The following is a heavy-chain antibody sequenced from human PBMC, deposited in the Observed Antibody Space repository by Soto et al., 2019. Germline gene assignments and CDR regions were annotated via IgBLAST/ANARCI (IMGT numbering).Heavy chain of an antibody. CDR3: ARYSSSSAKNYYYYGMDV. CDR2: IYSGGST. J-gene: IGHJ6*02. D-gene: IGHD6-6*01. V-gene: IGHV3-53*01. Sequence: AGGSLRLSCAASGFTVSSNYMSWVRQAPGKGLEWVSVIYSGGSTYYADSVKGRFTISRDNSKNTLYLQMNSLRAEDTAVYYCARYSSSSAKNYYYYGMDVWGQGTTVTVSS. CDR1: GFTVSSNY.